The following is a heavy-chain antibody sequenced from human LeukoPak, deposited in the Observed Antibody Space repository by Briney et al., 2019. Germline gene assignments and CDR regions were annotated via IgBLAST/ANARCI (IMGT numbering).Heavy chain of an antibody. D-gene: IGHD3-10*01. Sequence: GGSLRLSCAASGFTFSSYGMHWVRQAPGKGLEWVAFIRYDGSNKYYADSVKGRFTISRDNSKNTLYLQMNSLRAEDTAVYYCAKKALAFDYGSGGRYGMDVWGQGTTVTVSS. V-gene: IGHV3-30*02. J-gene: IGHJ6*02. CDR2: IRYDGSNK. CDR3: AKKALAFDYGSGGRYGMDV. CDR1: GFTFSSYG.